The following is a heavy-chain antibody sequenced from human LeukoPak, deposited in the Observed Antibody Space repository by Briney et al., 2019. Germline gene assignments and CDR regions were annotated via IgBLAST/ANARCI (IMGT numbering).Heavy chain of an antibody. CDR2: IYASGST. V-gene: IGHV4-61*02. CDR1: GVSISSGSYY. D-gene: IGHD1-26*01. Sequence: SQTLSLTCTVSGVSISSGSYYWSWIRRPAGTGLEFIGRIYASGSTNYNPSLKSRVPISVDTSKNQFSLKLSSVTAADMGVYYCARDQGGSYYRPFDYWGQGTLVTVSS. CDR3: ARDQGGSYYRPFDY. J-gene: IGHJ4*02.